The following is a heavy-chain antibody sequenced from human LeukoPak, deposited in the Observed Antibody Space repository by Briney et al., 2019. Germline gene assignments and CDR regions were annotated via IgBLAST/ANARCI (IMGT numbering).Heavy chain of an antibody. CDR1: GYTFTGYY. V-gene: IGHV1-69*06. CDR3: ARSAGISLPFDY. D-gene: IGHD3-3*02. Sequence: SVKVSCKASGYTFTGYYMHRVRQAPGQGLEWMGGIIPIFGTANYAQKFQGRVTITADKSTSTAYMELSSLRSEDTAVYYCARSAGISLPFDYWGQGTLVTVSS. CDR2: IIPIFGTA. J-gene: IGHJ4*02.